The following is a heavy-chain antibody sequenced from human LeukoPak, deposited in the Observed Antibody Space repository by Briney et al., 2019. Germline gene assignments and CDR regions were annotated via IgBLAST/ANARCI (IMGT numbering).Heavy chain of an antibody. J-gene: IGHJ5*02. D-gene: IGHD1-26*01. CDR1: GYTLTELS. CDR3: ATDGGSYPYNWFDP. Sequence: ASVKVSCKVSGYTLTELSMHWVRQAPGKGLEWMGGFDPEDGETIYAQKFQGRVTMTEDTSTDTAYMELSSLRYEDTAVYYCATDGGSYPYNWFDPWGQGTLVTVSS. CDR2: FDPEDGET. V-gene: IGHV1-24*01.